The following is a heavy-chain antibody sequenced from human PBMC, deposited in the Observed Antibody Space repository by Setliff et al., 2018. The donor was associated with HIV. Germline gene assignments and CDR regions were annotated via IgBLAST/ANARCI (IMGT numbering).Heavy chain of an antibody. J-gene: IGHJ2*01. CDR3: ARQVDTVVRGVRALAHFDL. D-gene: IGHD3-10*01. Sequence: LSLTCTVSGGSIRSYYWSWVRQPPGKGLEWIGYIYYSGSTNYNPSLKSRVTISVDTSKHQFSLKLSFVTAADTAVYYCARQVDTVVRGVRALAHFDLWGRGTLVTVSS. V-gene: IGHV4-59*08. CDR2: IYYSGST. CDR1: GGSIRSYY.